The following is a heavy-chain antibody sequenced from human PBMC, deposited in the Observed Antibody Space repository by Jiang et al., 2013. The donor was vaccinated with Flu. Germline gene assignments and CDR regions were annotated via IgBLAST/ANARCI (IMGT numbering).Heavy chain of an antibody. V-gene: IGHV1-18*01. CDR3: ARDMRRGFVVVVAATPNWFDP. J-gene: IGHJ5*02. CDR1: GYTFTSYG. D-gene: IGHD2-15*01. CDR2: ISAYNGNT. Sequence: KPGASVKVSCKASGYTFTSYGISWVRQAPGQGLEWMGWISAYNGNTNYAQKLQGRVTMTTDTSTSTAYMELRSLRSDDTAVYYCARDMRRGFVVVVAATPNWFDPWGQGTLVTVSS.